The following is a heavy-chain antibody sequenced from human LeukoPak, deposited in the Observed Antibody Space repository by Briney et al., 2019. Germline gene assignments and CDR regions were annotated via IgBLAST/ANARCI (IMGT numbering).Heavy chain of an antibody. CDR2: IIPIFGTA. V-gene: IGHV1-69*05. CDR1: GGTFSSYA. CDR3: TTYSPRYCRGGSCYPYRGFDY. D-gene: IGHD2-15*01. J-gene: IGHJ4*02. Sequence: GASVKVSCKASGGTFSSYAISWVRQAPGQGLEWMGGIIPIFGTANYAQKFQGRVTITTDESTSTAYMELSSLRSEDTAVYYCTTYSPRYCRGGSCYPYRGFDYWGQGTLVTVSS.